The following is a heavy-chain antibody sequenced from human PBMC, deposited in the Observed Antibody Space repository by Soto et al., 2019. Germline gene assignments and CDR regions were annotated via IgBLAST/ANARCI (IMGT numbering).Heavy chain of an antibody. CDR2: IYYSGST. D-gene: IGHD4-17*01. V-gene: IGHV4-31*03. CDR1: GGSISSGGYY. Sequence: QVQLQESGPGLVKPSQTLSLTCTVSGGSISSGGYYWSWIRQHPGKGLEWIGYIYYSGSTYYNPPLKSRVTISVVTSKNQCSLKLSSVTAADTAVYYCARDRDSNDYGDWFDPWGQGTLVTVSS. J-gene: IGHJ5*02. CDR3: ARDRDSNDYGDWFDP.